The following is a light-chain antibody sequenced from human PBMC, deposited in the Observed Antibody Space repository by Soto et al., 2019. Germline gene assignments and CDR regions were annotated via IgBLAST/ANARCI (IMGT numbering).Light chain of an antibody. CDR2: VAS. V-gene: IGKV3-20*01. CDR1: QSVSSSY. J-gene: IGKJ1*01. Sequence: EIVLTQSPGTLSLSPGERATLSCRASQSVSSSYLAWYQQKPGQAPRLLIYVASSRATGIPDRFSGSGSGTDFTLTITRLEPEDFAVYYFQQYHSSPWTFGQGTKVEIK. CDR3: QQYHSSPWT.